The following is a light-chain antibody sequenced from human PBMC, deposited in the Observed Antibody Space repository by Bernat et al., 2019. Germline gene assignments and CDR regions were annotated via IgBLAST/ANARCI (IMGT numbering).Light chain of an antibody. CDR3: QQYDNLPFI. J-gene: IGKJ4*01. CDR1: QDISNY. V-gene: IGKV1-33*01. Sequence: DIQMTQSPSSLSASVGDRVTITCRASQDISNYLNWYHQKPGKAPKLLIYDSSYLETGVPSRFSGSASRTFFTFTITSLQPEDIGTYYCQQYDNLPFIFGGGTKVEIK. CDR2: DSS.